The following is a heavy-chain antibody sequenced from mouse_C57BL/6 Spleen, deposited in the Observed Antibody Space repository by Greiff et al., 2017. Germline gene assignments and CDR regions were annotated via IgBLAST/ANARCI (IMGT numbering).Heavy chain of an antibody. D-gene: IGHD6-1*01. Sequence: EVKLMESGGGLVQPGGSLKLSCAASGFTFSDYGMAWVRQAPRKGPEWVAFISNLAYSIYYADTVTGRFTISRENAKNTLYMEMSSLRSEDTAMYYCARHEDSPYYAMDYWGQGTSVTVSS. CDR2: ISNLAYSI. J-gene: IGHJ4*01. CDR3: ARHEDSPYYAMDY. CDR1: GFTFSDYG. V-gene: IGHV5-15*01.